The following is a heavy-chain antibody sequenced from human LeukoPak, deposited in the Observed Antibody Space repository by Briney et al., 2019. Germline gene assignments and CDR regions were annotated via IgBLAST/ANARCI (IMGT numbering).Heavy chain of an antibody. D-gene: IGHD6-6*01. CDR1: GYSISSGYY. V-gene: IGHV4-38-2*01. Sequence: PSETLSLTCAVSGYSISSGYYWGWIRQPPGKGLEWIGSIYHSGRTYYNPSLKSRVTISVDTSKNQFSLKLSSVTAADTAVYYCASKRDIAARPLDYWGQGTLVTVSS. CDR3: ASKRDIAARPLDY. J-gene: IGHJ4*02. CDR2: IYHSGRT.